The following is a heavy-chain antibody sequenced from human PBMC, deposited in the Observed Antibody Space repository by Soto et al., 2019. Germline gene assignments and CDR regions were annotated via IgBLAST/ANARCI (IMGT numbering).Heavy chain of an antibody. J-gene: IGHJ4*02. CDR1: GFTFSSYG. CDR3: ARDKQQLASFDY. V-gene: IGHV3-33*01. Sequence: QVQLVESGGGVVQPGRSLRLSCAASGFTFSSYGMHWVRRAPGKGLEWVAVIWYDGSNKYYADSVKGRFTISRDNSKNTLYLQMNSLRAEDTAVYYCARDKQQLASFDYWGQGTLVTVSS. CDR2: IWYDGSNK. D-gene: IGHD6-13*01.